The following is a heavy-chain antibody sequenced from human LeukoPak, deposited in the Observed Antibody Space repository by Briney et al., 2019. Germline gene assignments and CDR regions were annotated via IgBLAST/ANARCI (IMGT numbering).Heavy chain of an antibody. CDR2: ISYDGSNK. CDR1: GFTFSSYG. Sequence: GSLRLSCAASGFTFSSYGMHWVRQAPGKGLEWVAVISYDGSNKYYADSVKGRFTISRDNSKNTLYLQMNSLGAEDTAVYYCARDIRITMVRGVSDYWGQGTLVTVSS. V-gene: IGHV3-30*03. J-gene: IGHJ4*02. CDR3: ARDIRITMVRGVSDY. D-gene: IGHD3-10*01.